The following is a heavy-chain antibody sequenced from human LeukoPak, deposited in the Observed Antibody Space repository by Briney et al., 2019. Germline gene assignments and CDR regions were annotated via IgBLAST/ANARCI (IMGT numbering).Heavy chain of an antibody. CDR3: ARDLGITGTDYYYYMDV. Sequence: SETLSLTCTVSGGSISGYYWSWIRQPPGKGLEWIGYIYYSGSTNYNPSLKSRVTISVDTSKNQFSLKLSSVTAADTAVYYCARDLGITGTDYYYYMDVWGKGTTVTVSS. V-gene: IGHV4-59*01. D-gene: IGHD1-20*01. CDR2: IYYSGST. J-gene: IGHJ6*03. CDR1: GGSISGYY.